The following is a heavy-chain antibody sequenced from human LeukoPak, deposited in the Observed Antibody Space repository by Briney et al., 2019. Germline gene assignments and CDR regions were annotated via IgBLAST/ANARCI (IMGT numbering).Heavy chain of an antibody. J-gene: IGHJ4*02. D-gene: IGHD5-12*01. Sequence: ASVKASCKASGYTFTSYYIHWVRLSPGQGLEWMGIINPSAGSTTYAQKFQGRATMTRDTSTSTVYMELGSLRSEDTAVYYCARDPSDIVATGDYWGQGTLVTVSS. CDR1: GYTFTSYY. CDR2: INPSAGST. CDR3: ARDPSDIVATGDY. V-gene: IGHV1-46*01.